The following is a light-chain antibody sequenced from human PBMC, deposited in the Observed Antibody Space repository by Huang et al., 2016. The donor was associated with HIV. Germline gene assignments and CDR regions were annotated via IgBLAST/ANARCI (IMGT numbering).Light chain of an antibody. CDR2: EAS. CDR1: QSVSSY. CDR3: QQRTNWPTWT. V-gene: IGKV3-11*01. J-gene: IGKJ1*01. Sequence: EIVLTQSPATLSLSPGERATLSCRASQSVSSYLAWYQQKPGQAPRLLIYEASNRATGSPARFSGSGCGTDFTLTISSLEPEDFAVYYCQQRTNWPTWTFGQGTKVEIK.